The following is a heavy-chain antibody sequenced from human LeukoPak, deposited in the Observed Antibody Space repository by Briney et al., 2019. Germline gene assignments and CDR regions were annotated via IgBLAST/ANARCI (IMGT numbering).Heavy chain of an antibody. V-gene: IGHV1-46*01. Sequence: ASVKVSCKASGYTFTSYYMHWVRQAPGEGLEWMGIINPTGGSTSYAQKFQGRVTMTRDTSTSTVYMELSSLRSEDTAVYYCARVVYSSISAFDIWGQGTMVTVSS. D-gene: IGHD6-13*01. CDR1: GYTFTSYY. CDR2: INPTGGST. J-gene: IGHJ3*02. CDR3: ARVVYSSISAFDI.